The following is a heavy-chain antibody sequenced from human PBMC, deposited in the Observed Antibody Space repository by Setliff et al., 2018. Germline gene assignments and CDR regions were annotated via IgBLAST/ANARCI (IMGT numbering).Heavy chain of an antibody. V-gene: IGHV4-61*09. CDR2: IYTSWST. D-gene: IGHD3-3*01. Sequence: SETLSLTCNVSGGSISSRTYYWSWIRQPAGKGLEWIGHIYTSWSTNYNPSLKSRVTMSVDTTKNQFSLKLTSVTAEDTAVYYCARMSGFQYIDVWDKGTTVTVSS. J-gene: IGHJ6*03. CDR3: ARMSGFQYIDV. CDR1: GGSISSRTYY.